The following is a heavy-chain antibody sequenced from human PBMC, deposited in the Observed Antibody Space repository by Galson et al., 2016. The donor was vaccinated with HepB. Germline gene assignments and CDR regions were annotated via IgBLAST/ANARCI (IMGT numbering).Heavy chain of an antibody. CDR3: ARDGTDCSGGSCYSD. Sequence: SVKVSCKASGGTFSSYAIGWVRQAPGQGLEWMGGIIPIFGAANYAQKFQGRVTITADESTSTAYMELSSLRSEDTAVYYCARDGTDCSGGSCYSDWGQGTLATVSS. J-gene: IGHJ4*02. D-gene: IGHD2-15*01. CDR1: GGTFSSYA. V-gene: IGHV1-69*13. CDR2: IIPIFGAA.